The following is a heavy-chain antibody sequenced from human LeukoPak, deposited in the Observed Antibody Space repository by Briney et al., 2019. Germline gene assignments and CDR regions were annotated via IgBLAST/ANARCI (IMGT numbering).Heavy chain of an antibody. V-gene: IGHV3-23*01. CDR2: ISGSGGST. Sequence: GGSLRLSCAASGYTFSSYAMNWVRQAPGRGLEWVSTISGSGGSTYYADSVKGRFTISRDNSKNTLYLQMNSLRAEDTAVYYCAKGGYSYGYSFCDYWGQGTLVIVSS. J-gene: IGHJ4*02. CDR3: AKGGYSYGYSFCDY. CDR1: GYTFSSYA. D-gene: IGHD5-18*01.